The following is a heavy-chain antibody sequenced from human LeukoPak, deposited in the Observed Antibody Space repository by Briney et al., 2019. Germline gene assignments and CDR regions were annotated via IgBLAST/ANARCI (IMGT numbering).Heavy chain of an antibody. J-gene: IGHJ4*02. V-gene: IGHV3-30*03. CDR2: ISYDGSHK. D-gene: IGHD6-19*01. Sequence: PGGSLRLSCAASGFTFSSDGMHWVRQALGKGLEWVAVISYDGSHKYYADFVKGRFTTSRDNSKNTLYLQMNSLRAEDTAVYYCATSPHSVAGTVADYWGQGTLVTVSS. CDR1: GFTFSSDG. CDR3: ATSPHSVAGTVADY.